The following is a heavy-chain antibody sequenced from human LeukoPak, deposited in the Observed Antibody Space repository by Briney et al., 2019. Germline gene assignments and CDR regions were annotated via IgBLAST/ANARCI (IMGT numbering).Heavy chain of an antibody. CDR2: IIPILGTA. CDR1: GGTFSSYA. CDR3: ARDSPYDSSGYDY. V-gene: IGHV1-69*11. Sequence: SVKVSCKASGGTFSSYAISWVRQAPGQGLEWMGRIIPILGTANYAQKFQGRVTITTDESTSTAYMELSSLRSEDTAVYYCARDSPYDSSGYDYWGQGTLVTVSS. D-gene: IGHD3-22*01. J-gene: IGHJ4*02.